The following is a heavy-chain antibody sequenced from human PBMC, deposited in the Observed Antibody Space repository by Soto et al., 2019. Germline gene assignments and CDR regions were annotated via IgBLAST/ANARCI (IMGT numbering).Heavy chain of an antibody. Sequence: ASVKVSCKASGYTFTGYYMHWVRQAPGQGLEWMRWINPNSGGTNYAQKYQGWVTMTRDTSISTAYMELSRLRSDDTAVYYCARGYCSGGSCYGLGVNYYYYMDVWGKGTTVTVSS. CDR2: INPNSGGT. D-gene: IGHD2-15*01. CDR1: GYTFTGYY. J-gene: IGHJ6*03. V-gene: IGHV1-2*04. CDR3: ARGYCSGGSCYGLGVNYYYYMDV.